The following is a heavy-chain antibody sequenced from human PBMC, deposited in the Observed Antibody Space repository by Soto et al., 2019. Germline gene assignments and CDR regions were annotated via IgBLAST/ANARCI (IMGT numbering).Heavy chain of an antibody. Sequence: PSENLSLTCTVSGGSISSYYWSWIRQPPGKGLEWIGYIYYSGSTNYNPSLKSRVTISVDTSKNQFSLKLSSVTAADTAVYYCARVYCTYCVCHTNLLDSWGQRSLVIGSS. CDR2: IYYSGST. CDR1: GGSISSYY. J-gene: IGHJ5*01. V-gene: IGHV4-59*01. CDR3: ARVYCTYCVCHTNLLDS. D-gene: IGHD2-8*01.